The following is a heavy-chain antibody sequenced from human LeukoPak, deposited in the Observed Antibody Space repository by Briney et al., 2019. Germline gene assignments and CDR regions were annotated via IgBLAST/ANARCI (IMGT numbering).Heavy chain of an antibody. Sequence: SETLSLTCTVSGGSISSYYWSWIRQPPGKGLEWIGYIYYSGSTNYNPSLKSRVTISVDTSKNQFSLKLSSVTAADTAVYYCARAAAGTGFGWGQGTLVTVSS. D-gene: IGHD6-13*01. CDR1: GGSISSYY. J-gene: IGHJ4*02. V-gene: IGHV4-59*01. CDR2: IYYSGST. CDR3: ARAAAGTGFG.